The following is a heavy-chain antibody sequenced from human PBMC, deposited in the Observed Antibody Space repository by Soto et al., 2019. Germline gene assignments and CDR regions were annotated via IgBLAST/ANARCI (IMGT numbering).Heavy chain of an antibody. J-gene: IGHJ5*02. CDR1: GLTISSYG. V-gene: IGHV3-23*01. CDR2: ISGSRGKT. Sequence: GGSLRLSCAVSGLTISSYGMTWVRQAPGKGLEWVSSISGSRGKTNYGDSVKGVFRILRDNAKNTLYLQMNSLRVEDTAVYYCALEPLGYCSGDSCHGWFDTWGQGTLVTVSS. D-gene: IGHD2-15*01. CDR3: ALEPLGYCSGDSCHGWFDT.